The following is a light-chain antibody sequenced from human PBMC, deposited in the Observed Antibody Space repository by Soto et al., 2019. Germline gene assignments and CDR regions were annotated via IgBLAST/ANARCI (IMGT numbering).Light chain of an antibody. V-gene: IGKV3-20*01. CDR3: QQYDSSSLST. CDR2: GVS. CDR1: QRLSASD. Sequence: IVLTQSPGTLSLSPGQRATLSCRASQRLSASDIAWYQQKPGPAPKFLIYGVSSRATGIPDRFSGSGSGADFTLTISTLQHEHFAVSHCQQYDSSSLSTCGQGTRLEIK. J-gene: IGKJ5*01.